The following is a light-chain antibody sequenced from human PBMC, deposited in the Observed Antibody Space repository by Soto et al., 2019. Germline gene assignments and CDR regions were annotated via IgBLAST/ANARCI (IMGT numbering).Light chain of an antibody. Sequence: SVLTQPASVSGSPGQSITISCTGSSSDVGGYNYVSWYQQHPGKAPKLMIYEVSNRPSGVSNRFSGSKSGNTASLTISGLQAEDEADYYCSSYTRTTLVVFGGGTKVTVL. J-gene: IGLJ2*01. CDR2: EVS. CDR1: SSDVGGYNY. CDR3: SSYTRTTLVV. V-gene: IGLV2-14*01.